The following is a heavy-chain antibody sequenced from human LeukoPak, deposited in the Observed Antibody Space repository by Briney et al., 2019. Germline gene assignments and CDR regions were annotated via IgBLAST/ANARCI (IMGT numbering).Heavy chain of an antibody. D-gene: IGHD2-8*01. Sequence: GESLKISCKGSGYSFTSYWIGWVRQMPGKGLEWMRIIYPDDSDTRYRPSFEGQVIISVDKSISTAYLQWSSLKASDTATYYCARHGHCTNGVCYSNYYYYMDVWGKGTTVTVSS. CDR3: ARHGHCTNGVCYSNYYYYMDV. CDR2: IYPDDSDT. V-gene: IGHV5-51*01. J-gene: IGHJ6*03. CDR1: GYSFTSYW.